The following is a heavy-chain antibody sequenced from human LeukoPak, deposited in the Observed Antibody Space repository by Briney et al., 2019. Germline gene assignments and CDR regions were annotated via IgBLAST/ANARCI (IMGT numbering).Heavy chain of an antibody. CDR2: IMPLFGTA. Sequence: GASVKVSCKASGGTFSSYTITWVRQAPGQGLEWMGGIMPLFGTANYAQKFQGGVTITTDESTSRAYMELSSLTSEDTAMYYCARVDRYHFYLDVWGKGTTVTVSS. CDR1: GGTFSSYT. CDR3: ARVDRYHFYLDV. V-gene: IGHV1-69*05. D-gene: IGHD2-21*02. J-gene: IGHJ6*03.